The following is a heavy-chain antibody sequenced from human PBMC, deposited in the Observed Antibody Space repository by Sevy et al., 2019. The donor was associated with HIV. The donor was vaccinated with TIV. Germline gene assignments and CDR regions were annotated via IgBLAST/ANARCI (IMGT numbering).Heavy chain of an antibody. J-gene: IGHJ4*02. CDR1: GYTFASEG. D-gene: IGHD3-10*01. V-gene: IGHV1-18*01. Sequence: ASVKVSCKASGYTFASEGISWVRQAPGQGLEWMGWIGAYNGNRNSAQKFQARVTMTIDTSTSTAYTELRSLRSDDTAVYYCARVPTYYYGSATYFESWGQGTLVTVSS. CDR2: IGAYNGNR. CDR3: ARVPTYYYGSATYFES.